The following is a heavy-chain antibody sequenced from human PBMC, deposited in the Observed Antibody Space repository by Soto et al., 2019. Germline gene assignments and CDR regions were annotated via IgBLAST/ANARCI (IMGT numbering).Heavy chain of an antibody. Sequence: GKGLEWVSYISSSSSTIYYAASVKGRFTISRDNAKNSLYLQMNSLRAEDTAVYYYARETGYSSGWRQDYWLQGTPVLGTS. CDR3: ARETGYSSGWRQDY. V-gene: IGHV3-48*04. D-gene: IGHD6-19*01. J-gene: IGHJ4*02. CDR2: ISSSSSTI.